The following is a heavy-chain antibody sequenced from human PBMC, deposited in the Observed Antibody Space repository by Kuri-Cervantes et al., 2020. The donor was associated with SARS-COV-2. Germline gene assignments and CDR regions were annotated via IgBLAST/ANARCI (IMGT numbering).Heavy chain of an antibody. CDR2: ISYDGSNK. CDR1: GFTFSSYG. CDR3: AKDREDYAIDY. V-gene: IGHV3-30*18. D-gene: IGHD4-17*01. J-gene: IGHJ4*02. Sequence: SCAASGFTFSSYGMHWVRQAPGKGLEWVAVISYDGSNKYYADSVKGRFTISRDNSKNTLYLQMNSLRAEDTAVYYCAKDREDYAIDYWGQGTLVTVSS.